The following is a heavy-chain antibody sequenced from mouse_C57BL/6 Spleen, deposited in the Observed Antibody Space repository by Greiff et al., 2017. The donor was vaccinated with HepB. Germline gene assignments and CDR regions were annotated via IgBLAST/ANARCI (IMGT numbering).Heavy chain of an antibody. D-gene: IGHD1-1*01. CDR3: ARPYGSSWYYYAMDY. CDR1: GYTFTSYW. J-gene: IGHJ4*01. Sequence: QVQLKQPGAELVKPGASVKMSCKASGYTFTSYWITWVKQRPGQGLEWIGDIYPGSGSTNYNEKFKSKATLTVDTSSSTAYMQLSSLTSEDSAVYYCARPYGSSWYYYAMDYWGQGTSVTVSS. CDR2: IYPGSGST. V-gene: IGHV1-55*01.